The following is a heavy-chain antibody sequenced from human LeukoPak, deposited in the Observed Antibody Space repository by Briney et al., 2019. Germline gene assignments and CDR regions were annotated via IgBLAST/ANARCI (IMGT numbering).Heavy chain of an antibody. V-gene: IGHV3-48*03. CDR3: AELGITMIGGV. D-gene: IGHD3-10*02. Sequence: GGSLRLSCGASGFTFSNYAMTWVRQAPGKGLEWVSYISSSGSTIYYADSVKGRFTISRDNAKNSLYLQMNSLRAEDTAVYYCAELGITMIGGVWGKGTTVTISS. J-gene: IGHJ6*04. CDR1: GFTFSNYA. CDR2: ISSSGSTI.